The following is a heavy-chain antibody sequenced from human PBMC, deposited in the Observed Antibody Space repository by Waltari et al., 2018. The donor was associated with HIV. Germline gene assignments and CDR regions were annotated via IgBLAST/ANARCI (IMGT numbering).Heavy chain of an antibody. Sequence: QLQLQQSGPGLVKPSETLSLTCTVSGGSVINSDYYWDFIRQSPGKGLEWIGNIYYTCTTFYHPSLKSRVTMSSDLSRNQFSLRRNSVTAADTAIYYSARRPRMAAFYLSYGIGVWGQGTTVTVSS. J-gene: IGHJ6*02. D-gene: IGHD2-8*01. CDR1: GGSVINSDYY. V-gene: IGHV4-39*01. CDR3: ARRPRMAAFYLSYGIGV. CDR2: IYYTCTT.